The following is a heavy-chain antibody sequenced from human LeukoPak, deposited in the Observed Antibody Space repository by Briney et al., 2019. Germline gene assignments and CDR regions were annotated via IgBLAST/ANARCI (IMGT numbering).Heavy chain of an antibody. V-gene: IGHV3-48*03. Sequence: GGSLRLSCAASGFTFSSYEMNWVRQAPGKGLEWVSYISSSGSTIYYADSVKGRFTISGDNAKNSLYLQMNSLRAEDTAVYYCARAITMVRGVPAYYYYGMDVWGKGTTVTVSS. J-gene: IGHJ6*04. CDR1: GFTFSSYE. CDR2: ISSSGSTI. CDR3: ARAITMVRGVPAYYYYGMDV. D-gene: IGHD3-10*01.